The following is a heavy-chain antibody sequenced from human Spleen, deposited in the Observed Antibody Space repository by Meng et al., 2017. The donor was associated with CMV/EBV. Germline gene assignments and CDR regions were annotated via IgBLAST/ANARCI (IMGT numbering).Heavy chain of an antibody. CDR3: ARVGLTGNGDC. CDR2: INEGGSEK. CDR1: GFTFSSFW. Sequence: GESLKISCAASGFTFSSFWMTWVRQAPGKGLGWVASINEGGSEKYYVDSVKGRFTISRDNAKNSLYLQMHSLRAEDTAVYYCARVGLTGNGDCWGQGTLVTVSS. V-gene: IGHV3-7*01. D-gene: IGHD3-9*01. J-gene: IGHJ4*02.